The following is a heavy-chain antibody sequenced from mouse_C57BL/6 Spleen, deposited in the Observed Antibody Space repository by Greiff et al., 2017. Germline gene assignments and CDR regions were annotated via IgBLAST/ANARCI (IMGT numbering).Heavy chain of an antibody. J-gene: IGHJ4*01. CDR1: GYTFTSYW. Sequence: QVQLQQPGAELVMPGASVKLSCKASGYTFTSYWMHWVKQRPGQGLEWIGEIDPSDSYTNYNQKFKGKSTLTVDKSSSTAYMQLSSLTSEDSAVYYWARADYDAMDYWGQGTSVTVSS. V-gene: IGHV1-69*01. CDR2: IDPSDSYT. CDR3: ARADYDAMDY.